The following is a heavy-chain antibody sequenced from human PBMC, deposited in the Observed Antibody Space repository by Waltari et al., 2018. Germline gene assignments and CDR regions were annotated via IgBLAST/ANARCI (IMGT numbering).Heavy chain of an antibody. V-gene: IGHV4-31*03. CDR3: ARGIGNSGGARRPNDY. CDR2: ICYTGST. D-gene: IGHD1-26*01. Sequence: QVQLQESGPGLVKPSQTLSLTCTVSGGSISSGGYYWSCIRQHPGKGLEWIWYICYTGSTYYNPSLKSRVTISVDTSKNQFSLKLSSVTAADTALYYCARGIGNSGGARRPNDYWGQGTLVTVSS. J-gene: IGHJ4*02. CDR1: GGSISSGGYY.